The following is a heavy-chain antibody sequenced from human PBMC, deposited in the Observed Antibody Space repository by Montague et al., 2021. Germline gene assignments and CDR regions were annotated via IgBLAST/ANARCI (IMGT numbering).Heavy chain of an antibody. Sequence: SLRLSCAASGFTFEDYSMNWVRQTPEKGLEWVAYIHKSGHTTHQADFVEGRFTISRDNAKNSLFLEMNDLRDDDTAIYYCVRDPHSIDFWGQGVLVTVSS. J-gene: IGHJ4*02. V-gene: IGHV3-48*02. CDR2: IHKSGHTT. CDR3: VRDPHSIDF. D-gene: IGHD2/OR15-2a*01. CDR1: GFTFEDYS.